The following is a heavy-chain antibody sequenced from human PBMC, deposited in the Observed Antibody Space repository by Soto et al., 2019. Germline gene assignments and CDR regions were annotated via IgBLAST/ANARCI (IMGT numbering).Heavy chain of an antibody. CDR3: ARAGMVVPAAPSRFDP. V-gene: IGHV1-2*02. D-gene: IGHD2-2*01. Sequence: ASVKVSCKASGYTFTGYYMHWVRQAPGQGLEWMGWINPNSGGTNYAQKFQGRVTMTRDTSISTAYMELSRLRSDDTAVYYCARAGMVVPAAPSRFDPWGQGTMVTVYS. CDR2: INPNSGGT. J-gene: IGHJ5*02. CDR1: GYTFTGYY.